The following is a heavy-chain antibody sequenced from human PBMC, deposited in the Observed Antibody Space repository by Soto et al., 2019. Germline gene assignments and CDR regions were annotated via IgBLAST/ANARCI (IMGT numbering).Heavy chain of an antibody. CDR3: AKGFRGPLLTNCFDP. CDR1: GFTYSNYA. Sequence: PXXSLRLSCAASGFTYSNYAMHWVPQAPGKGLEWVSTIGGSENSTSSAASVKGRSAISRENSKNPLFLKMNSLRAEDTSLYSCAKGFRGPLLTNCFDPWGQGTLVTVSS. CDR2: IGGSENST. V-gene: IGHV3-23*01. D-gene: IGHD3-10*01. J-gene: IGHJ5*02.